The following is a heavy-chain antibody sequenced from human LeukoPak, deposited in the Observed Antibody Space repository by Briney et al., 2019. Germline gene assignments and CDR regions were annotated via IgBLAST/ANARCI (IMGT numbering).Heavy chain of an antibody. Sequence: PSQTLSLTCAVSGGSISSGGYSWSWIRQPPGKGLEWIGYIYHSGSTHYNPSLKSRVTISVDRSKNQFSLKLSSVTAADTAVYYCARGVAGAGFDYWGQGTLVTVSS. CDR2: IYHSGST. CDR3: ARGVAGAGFDY. V-gene: IGHV4-30-2*01. CDR1: GGSISSGGYS. J-gene: IGHJ4*02. D-gene: IGHD6-19*01.